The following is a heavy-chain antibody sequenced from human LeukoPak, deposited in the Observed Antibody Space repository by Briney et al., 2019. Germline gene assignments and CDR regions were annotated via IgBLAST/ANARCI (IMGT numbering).Heavy chain of an antibody. J-gene: IGHJ3*02. CDR3: ARDHVSTTRAFDI. D-gene: IGHD1-26*01. V-gene: IGHV4-39*07. CDR1: GGSISSSSYY. CDR2: IYYTGST. Sequence: PSETLSLTCTVSGGSISSSSYYWGWIRQPPGKGLEWIGSIYYTGSTNYNPSLKSRVTISVDTSKNQFSLKLTSVTAADTAVYYCARDHVSTTRAFDIWGQGTMVTVSS.